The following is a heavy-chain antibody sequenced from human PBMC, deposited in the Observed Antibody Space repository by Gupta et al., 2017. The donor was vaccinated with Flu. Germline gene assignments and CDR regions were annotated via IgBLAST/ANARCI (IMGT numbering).Heavy chain of an antibody. Sequence: EVQLVQSGAEVKKPGESLKISCKGSGYSFTSYWIGWVRQMPGKGLEWMGIIYPGDSDTRYSPSFQGQVTISADKSISTAYLQWSSLKASDTAMYYCARHPTRWLQLHRTPYYFDYWGQGTLVTVSS. CDR1: GYSFTSYW. CDR2: IYPGDSDT. CDR3: ARHPTRWLQLHRTPYYFDY. V-gene: IGHV5-51*01. D-gene: IGHD5-12*01. J-gene: IGHJ4*02.